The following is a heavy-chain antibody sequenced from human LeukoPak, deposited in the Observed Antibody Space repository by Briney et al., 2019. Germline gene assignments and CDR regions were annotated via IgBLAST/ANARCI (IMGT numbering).Heavy chain of an antibody. J-gene: IGHJ4*02. CDR2: ISSSGSTI. CDR1: GFTFSTYA. V-gene: IGHV3-48*01. CDR3: ARDAYSSSWFDY. Sequence: GGSLRLSCIVSGFTFSTYAMTWVRQAPGKGLEWVSYISSSGSTIYYADSVKGRFTISRDNAKNSLYLQMNSLRAEDTAVYYCARDAYSSSWFDYWGQGTLVTVSS. D-gene: IGHD6-13*01.